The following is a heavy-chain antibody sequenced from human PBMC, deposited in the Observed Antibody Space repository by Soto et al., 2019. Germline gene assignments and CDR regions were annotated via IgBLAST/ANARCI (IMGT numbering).Heavy chain of an antibody. CDR1: AFILSNNG. D-gene: IGHD3-10*01. J-gene: IGHJ4*02. CDR2: MSYDGSDT. V-gene: IGHV3-30*03. Sequence: SLRLSWVGSAFILSNNGMHWVHQTPGEGLEWVAVMSYDGSDTFYADSVKGRFTSYRVNSKHPLFLNISNLRAADTAMYYCTIVRVADLDLDHGGQGTLVTVSS. CDR3: TIVRVADLDLDH.